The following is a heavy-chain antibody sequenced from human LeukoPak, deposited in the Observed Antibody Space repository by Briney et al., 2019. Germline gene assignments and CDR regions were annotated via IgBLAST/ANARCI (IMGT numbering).Heavy chain of an antibody. J-gene: IGHJ4*02. CDR1: GGSISSGDYY. D-gene: IGHD2-2*02. V-gene: IGHV4-30-4*08. Sequence: SQTLSLTCTVSGGSISSGDYYWSWIRQPPGKGLEWIGEINHSGSTNYNPSLKSRVTISVDTSKNQFSLKLSSVTAADTAVYYCARVRGVPAAIPWGDHLVDYWGQGTLVTVSS. CDR3: ARVRGVPAAIPWGDHLVDY. CDR2: INHSGST.